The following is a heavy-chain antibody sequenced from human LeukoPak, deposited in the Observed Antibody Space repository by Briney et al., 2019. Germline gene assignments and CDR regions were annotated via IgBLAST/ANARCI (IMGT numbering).Heavy chain of an antibody. Sequence: WIGEINHGGSNNYKPSLKSRVTKSVETPKNQISLKLSSVTAADTAVYYCARDRGTWNDDGFDCWGQGTLVTVSS. D-gene: IGHD1-1*01. CDR3: ARDRGTWNDDGFDC. CDR2: INHGGSN. J-gene: IGHJ4*02. V-gene: IGHV4-34*01.